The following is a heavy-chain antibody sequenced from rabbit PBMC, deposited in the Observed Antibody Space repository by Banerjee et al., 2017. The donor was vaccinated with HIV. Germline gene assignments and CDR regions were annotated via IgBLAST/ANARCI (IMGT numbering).Heavy chain of an antibody. Sequence: QSLEESGGDLVKPGASLTLTCTASGFSFSSSYYMCWVRQAPGKGLEWIGCIVTGDGITYYASWAKGRFTISKTSSTTVTLQMTSLTAADTATYFCARKAGYAGYGYATAFNLWGQGTLVTVS. CDR2: IVTGDGIT. J-gene: IGHJ4*01. CDR1: GFSFSSSYY. D-gene: IGHD6-1*01. CDR3: ARKAGYAGYGYATAFNL. V-gene: IGHV1S40*01.